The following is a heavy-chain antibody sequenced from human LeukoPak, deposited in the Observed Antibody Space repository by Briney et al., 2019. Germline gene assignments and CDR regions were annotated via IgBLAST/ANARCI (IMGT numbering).Heavy chain of an antibody. CDR3: ALHGGSI. J-gene: IGHJ3*02. CDR1: EFTFNNYA. Sequence: GGSLRLSCAASEFTFNNYAMSWVRQAPGKGLEWVSTISGSGVSTYYADSVKGRFTISRDNSKNTLCLQMNSLRAEDTAVYYCALHGGSIWGQGTMVTVSS. CDR2: ISGSGVST. D-gene: IGHD6-25*01. V-gene: IGHV3-23*01.